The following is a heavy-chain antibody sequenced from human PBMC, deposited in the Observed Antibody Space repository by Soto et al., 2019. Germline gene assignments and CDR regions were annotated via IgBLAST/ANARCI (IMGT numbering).Heavy chain of an antibody. CDR1: GGSISSYY. J-gene: IGHJ6*02. D-gene: IGHD3-9*01. Sequence: XASLSLACAVCGGSISSYYWSWIRQPPGKGLEWIGYIFYGGSTNYSPSLKSRVTISLNTSKSQFYMTLSSVTAADTAVYYCAGVDGTPKLTGDYYYYGLDVWGQGTTVTVSS. CDR3: AGVDGTPKLTGDYYYYGLDV. V-gene: IGHV4-59*01. CDR2: IFYGGST.